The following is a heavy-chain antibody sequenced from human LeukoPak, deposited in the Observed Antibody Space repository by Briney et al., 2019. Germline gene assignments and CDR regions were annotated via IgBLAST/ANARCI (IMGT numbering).Heavy chain of an antibody. Sequence: PGGSLRLSCAASGFTFDDYGMGWVRQAPGKGLEWVPGINWSGGSTGYADSVKGRFTISRDNAKNSLYLQMNSLRAEDTAVHYCAELGITMIGGVWGKGTTVTISS. CDR1: GFTFDDYG. CDR3: AELGITMIGGV. V-gene: IGHV3-20*04. CDR2: INWSGGST. J-gene: IGHJ6*04. D-gene: IGHD3-10*02.